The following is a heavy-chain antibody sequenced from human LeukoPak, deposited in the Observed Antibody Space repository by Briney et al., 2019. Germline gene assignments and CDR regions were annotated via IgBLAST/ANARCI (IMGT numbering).Heavy chain of an antibody. CDR3: ARAGSSGYYWSDY. J-gene: IGHJ4*02. D-gene: IGHD3-22*01. CDR2: ISSSSYI. V-gene: IGHV3-21*01. Sequence: PGGSLRLSCAASGFTFSSYSMNWVRQAPGKGLEWVSSISSSSYIYYADSVKGRFTISRDNAKNSLYLQMNSLRAEDTAVYYCARAGSSGYYWSDYWGQGTLVTVSS. CDR1: GFTFSSYS.